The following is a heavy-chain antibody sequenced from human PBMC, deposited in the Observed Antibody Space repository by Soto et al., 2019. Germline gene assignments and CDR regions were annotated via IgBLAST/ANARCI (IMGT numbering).Heavy chain of an antibody. J-gene: IGHJ4*02. CDR3: LREPIGY. Sequence: GSLRLSCAASGFTFSSYAMSWVRQAPGKGLEWVSAISGSGSTYYADSVKGRFTISRDNSKNTLYLQMNSLRAEDTAVYYCLREPIGYWGQGTLVTVSS. V-gene: IGHV3-23*01. CDR2: ISGSGST. D-gene: IGHD3-16*01. CDR1: GFTFSSYA.